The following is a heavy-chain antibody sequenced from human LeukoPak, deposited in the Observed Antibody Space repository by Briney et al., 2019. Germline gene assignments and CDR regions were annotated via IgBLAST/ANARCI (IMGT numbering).Heavy chain of an antibody. V-gene: IGHV1-69*13. CDR3: ARGASRSTYYDFWSDDAFDI. Sequence: ASVKVPCKASGGTFSSYAISWVRQAPGQGLEWMGGIIPIFGTANYAQKFQGRVTITADESTSTAYMELSSLRSEDTAVYYCARGASRSTYYDFWSDDAFDIWGQGTMVTVSS. CDR1: GGTFSSYA. CDR2: IIPIFGTA. J-gene: IGHJ3*02. D-gene: IGHD3-3*01.